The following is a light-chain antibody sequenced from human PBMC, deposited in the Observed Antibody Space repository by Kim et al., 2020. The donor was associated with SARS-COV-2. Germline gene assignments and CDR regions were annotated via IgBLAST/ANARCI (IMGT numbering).Light chain of an antibody. V-gene: IGLV2-14*03. J-gene: IGLJ3*02. CDR1: SSDVGDYNY. Sequence: QSITISCTGTSSDVGDYNYVSWYQHHPDKAAKLMIYDVSKRPSGVSNRFSGSKSGNTASLTISGLQAEDEADYYCSSYTSSSTPWVFGGGTQLTVL. CDR2: DVS. CDR3: SSYTSSSTPWV.